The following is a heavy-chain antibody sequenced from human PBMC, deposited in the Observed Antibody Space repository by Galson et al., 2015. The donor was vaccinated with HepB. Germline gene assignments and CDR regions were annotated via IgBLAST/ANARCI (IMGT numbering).Heavy chain of an antibody. V-gene: IGHV3-7*01. CDR2: VKYDGSAK. J-gene: IGHJ6*02. D-gene: IGHD2-21*01. Sequence: SLRLSCAASEFTFGDYWMSWVRQAPGKGLEWVAQVKYDGSAKYYVDSAKGRFTISRDNAKNSLYLQMNRLRAEDTAVYYCARDVVPRGIHYVGMDVWGQGTTVTVS. CDR3: ARDVVPRGIHYVGMDV. CDR1: EFTFGDYW.